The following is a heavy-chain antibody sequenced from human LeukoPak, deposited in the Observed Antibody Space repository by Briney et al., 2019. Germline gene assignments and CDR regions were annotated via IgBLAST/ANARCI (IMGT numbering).Heavy chain of an antibody. J-gene: IGHJ4*02. CDR2: ISSSGSTI. CDR3: ARILGYCSSTSCPKEFGY. CDR1: GFTFSDYY. V-gene: IGHV3-11*01. D-gene: IGHD2-2*01. Sequence: GGSLRLSCAASGFTFSDYYMSWIRQAPGKGLEGVSYISSSGSTIYYADYVKGRFTIFRDNAKNSLYLQMNSLRAEDTAVYYCARILGYCSSTSCPKEFGYWGQGTLVTVSS.